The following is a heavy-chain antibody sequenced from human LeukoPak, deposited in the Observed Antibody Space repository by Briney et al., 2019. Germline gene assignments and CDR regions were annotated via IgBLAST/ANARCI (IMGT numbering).Heavy chain of an antibody. J-gene: IGHJ4*02. CDR3: ARDSDGAYDLVDY. V-gene: IGHV4-38-2*02. CDR2: VYHSGST. D-gene: IGHD4-17*01. CDR1: GYSITSGYY. Sequence: SETLSLTCAVSGYSITSGYYWGWIRQPPGKGLEWIGSVYHSGSTYYNPSLKGRVTMSVDTSKNQFSLKLNSVTAADTAVYYCARDSDGAYDLVDYWGQGTLVTVSS.